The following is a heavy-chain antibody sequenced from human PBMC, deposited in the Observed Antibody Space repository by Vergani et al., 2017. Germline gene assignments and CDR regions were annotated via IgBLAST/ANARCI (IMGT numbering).Heavy chain of an antibody. CDR3: AREEVGQWLNYFDF. D-gene: IGHD6-19*01. J-gene: IGHJ4*03. CDR2: IGASGDAK. Sequence: EVYLVESGGDLVQPGGSLRLSCAASGFTFSSHSMNWVRQAPGKGLEWISYIGASGDAKYYSDSVKGRFAISRDNAENSLYLQLSSLRPEDTAVYYCAREEVGQWLNYFDFWGHGTLVTVSS. V-gene: IGHV3-48*01. CDR1: GFTFSSHS.